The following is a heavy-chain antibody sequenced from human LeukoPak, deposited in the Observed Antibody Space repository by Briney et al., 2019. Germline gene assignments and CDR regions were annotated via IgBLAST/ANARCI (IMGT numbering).Heavy chain of an antibody. CDR3: ARAGYCSGGSCYLHPLFDY. D-gene: IGHD2-15*01. J-gene: IGHJ4*02. V-gene: IGHV4-31*03. CDR2: IYYSGST. Sequence: PSRTLSLTCTVSGGSISSGGYYWSWIRQHPGKGLEWIGYIYYSGSTYYNPSLKSRVTISVDTSKNQFSLKLSSVTAADTAVYYCARAGYCSGGSCYLHPLFDYWGQGTLVTVSS. CDR1: GGSISSGGYY.